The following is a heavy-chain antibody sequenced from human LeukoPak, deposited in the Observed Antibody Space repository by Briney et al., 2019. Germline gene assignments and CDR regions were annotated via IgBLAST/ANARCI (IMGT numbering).Heavy chain of an antibody. CDR1: GFTVSSNY. CDR2: IYSGGST. Sequence: QPGGSLRLSCAASGFTVSSNYMSWVRQAPGKGLEWVAVIYSGGSTYYADSVKGRFTISRDNSKNTLCLHMNSLRAEDTAVYYCARAKSPHDAFDIWGQGTMVTVSS. CDR3: ARAKSPHDAFDI. V-gene: IGHV3-53*01. J-gene: IGHJ3*02.